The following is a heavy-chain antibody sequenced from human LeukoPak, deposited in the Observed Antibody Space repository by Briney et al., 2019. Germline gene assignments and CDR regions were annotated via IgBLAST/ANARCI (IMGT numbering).Heavy chain of an antibody. D-gene: IGHD3-10*01. Sequence: SETVSLTCTVSGGSISSGSYYWSWIRQPAGKGLEWIGRIYTSGSTNYNPSLKSRVTISVDTSKNQFSLKLSSVTAADTAVYYCAREPKRGSDFDYWGQGTLVTVSS. J-gene: IGHJ4*02. CDR1: GGSISSGSYY. CDR2: IYTSGST. V-gene: IGHV4-61*02. CDR3: AREPKRGSDFDY.